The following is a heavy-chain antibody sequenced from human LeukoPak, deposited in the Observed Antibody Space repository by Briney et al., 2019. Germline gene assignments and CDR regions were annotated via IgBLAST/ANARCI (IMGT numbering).Heavy chain of an antibody. V-gene: IGHV5-51*01. D-gene: IGHD6-13*01. J-gene: IGHJ4*02. CDR2: IYPGDVTT. Sequence: GESLKISCKGSGYSFTSYWIGWVRQVPGKGLEWMGIIYPGDVTTRYDPSFQGQVTIPADQSISTASLTCSSLESSHTALYFCARLPGIAAAIDYWGQGTLVTVSS. CDR3: ARLPGIAAAIDY. CDR1: GYSFTSYW.